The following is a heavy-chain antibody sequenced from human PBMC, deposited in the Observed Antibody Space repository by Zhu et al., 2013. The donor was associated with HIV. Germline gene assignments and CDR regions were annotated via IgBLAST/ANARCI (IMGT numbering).Heavy chain of an antibody. V-gene: IGHV1-18*01. Sequence: QVQLVQSGAEVKKPGASVKVSCKASGYTSPLHMHWVRQAPGQGLEWVGWISTYYGNTNSAQRLQGRVTMTRDTSTSTAYMDLRSLRSDDTAVYYCARRYSGTAHFDYVGPGNPGHRLL. J-gene: IGHJ4*02. D-gene: IGHD1-26*01. CDR2: ISTYYGNT. CDR3: ARRYSGTAHFDY. CDR1: GYTSPLH.